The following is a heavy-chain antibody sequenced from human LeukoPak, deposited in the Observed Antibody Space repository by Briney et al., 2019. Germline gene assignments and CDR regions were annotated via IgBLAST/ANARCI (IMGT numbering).Heavy chain of an antibody. J-gene: IGHJ6*03. D-gene: IGHD3-3*01. CDR1: GFTFSSYW. CDR2: INSEGSST. Sequence: GGSLRLSCAASGFTFSSYWMSWVRQAPGKGLEWVSRINSEGSSTSYADSVKGRFTISRDNAKNTLYLQMNSLRAEDTAVYYCARDYDRYYMDVWGKGTTVTVSS. V-gene: IGHV3-74*01. CDR3: ARDYDRYYMDV.